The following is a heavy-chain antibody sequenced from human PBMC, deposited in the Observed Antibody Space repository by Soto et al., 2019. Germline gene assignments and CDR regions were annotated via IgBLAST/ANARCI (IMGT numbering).Heavy chain of an antibody. J-gene: IGHJ6*02. CDR3: ARDGLVAGTMTYYYGMDV. CDR1: EFTFSSYG. D-gene: IGHD6-19*01. Sequence: GGSLRLSCAASEFTFSSYGMHWVRQAPGKGLEWVAVIWYDGSNKYYADSVKCRFTISRDNSKNTLYLQMNSLRAEDTAVYYCARDGLVAGTMTYYYGMDVWGQGTTVTVSS. V-gene: IGHV3-33*01. CDR2: IWYDGSNK.